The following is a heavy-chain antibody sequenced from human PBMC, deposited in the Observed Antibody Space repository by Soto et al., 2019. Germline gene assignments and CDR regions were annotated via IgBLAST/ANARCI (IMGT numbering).Heavy chain of an antibody. CDR3: ARSSTFFDY. Sequence: GGSLRLSCAASGFTFSTYSMNWVRQAPGQGLEWVSYISSSSNTIYYADSVKGRFTISRDNAKNLLYLQMNSLRVEDTAVYYCARSSTFFDYWGQGIPVTVSS. CDR2: ISSSSNTI. CDR1: GFTFSTYS. D-gene: IGHD6-6*01. V-gene: IGHV3-48*01. J-gene: IGHJ4*02.